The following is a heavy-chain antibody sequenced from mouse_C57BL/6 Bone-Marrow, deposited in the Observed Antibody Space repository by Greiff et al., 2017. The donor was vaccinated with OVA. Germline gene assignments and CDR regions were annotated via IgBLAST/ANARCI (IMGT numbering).Heavy chain of an antibody. CDR1: GYTFTDYY. J-gene: IGHJ2*01. CDR2: INPNNGGT. CDR3: VPDGSLHFDY. Sequence: EVQLQQSGPELVKPGASVKISCKASGYTFTDYYMNWVKQSHGKSLEWIGDINPNNGGTSYNQKFKGKATLTVDKSSSTAYMELRSLTSEDSAVYYCVPDGSLHFDYWGQGTTLTVSS. V-gene: IGHV1-26*01. D-gene: IGHD2-3*01.